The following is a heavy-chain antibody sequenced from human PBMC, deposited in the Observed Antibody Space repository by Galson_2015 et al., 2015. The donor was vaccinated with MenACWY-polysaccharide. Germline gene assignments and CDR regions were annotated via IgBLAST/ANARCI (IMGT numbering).Heavy chain of an antibody. J-gene: IGHJ6*02. V-gene: IGHV3-30-3*01. CDR1: GFTFNSYA. Sequence: SLRLSCAASGFTFNSYAMHWVRPAPGTGLAWVAVISYDETNKYYADSVKGRFTISRDNSKNTLYLQMHSLRAEDAAVYYCARDYCSRTSCYGWDVWGQGTTVIVSS. CDR3: ARDYCSRTSCYGWDV. D-gene: IGHD2-2*01. CDR2: ISYDETNK.